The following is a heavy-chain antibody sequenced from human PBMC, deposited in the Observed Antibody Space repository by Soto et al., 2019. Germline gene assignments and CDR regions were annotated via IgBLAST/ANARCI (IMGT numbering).Heavy chain of an antibody. J-gene: IGHJ4*02. D-gene: IGHD3-16*01. CDR3: ATDGVEDGGKEGYYFDY. CDR2: ISYDGSNK. Sequence: QVQLVESGGGVVQPGRSLRLSCAASGFTFSSYGMQWVRQAPGKGLEWVAVISYDGSNKYYADSVKGRFTISRDKSKKTLSLLMNSMRAEDTAVYYCATDGVEDGGKEGYYFDYWGPGTQVTVSS. CDR1: GFTFSSYG. V-gene: IGHV3-30*03.